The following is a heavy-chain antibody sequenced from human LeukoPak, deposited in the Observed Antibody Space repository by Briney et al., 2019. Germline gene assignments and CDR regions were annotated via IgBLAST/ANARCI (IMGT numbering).Heavy chain of an antibody. D-gene: IGHD3-22*01. CDR2: IYYSGST. V-gene: IGHV4-59*12. Sequence: SETLSLTCTVSGGSISSNYWSWIRQPPGKGLEWIGYIYYSGSTNYNPSLKSRVTISVDTSKNQFSLKLSSVTAADTAVYYCAREGYDSSGYYLWYYYYMDVWGKGTTVTVSS. CDR3: AREGYDSSGYYLWYYYYMDV. CDR1: GGSISSNY. J-gene: IGHJ6*03.